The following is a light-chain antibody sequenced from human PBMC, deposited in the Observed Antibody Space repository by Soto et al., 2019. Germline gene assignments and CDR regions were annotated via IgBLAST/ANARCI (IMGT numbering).Light chain of an antibody. V-gene: IGKV1-39*01. CDR3: QQSYSSPPT. CDR2: AAS. CDR1: QTISNY. Sequence: DIQMTESPSSLSASVGDRVTITCRASQTISNYLNWYQQKPEKAPKLLIYAASSLQGGVPSRFSGSESGTDFTLTISSLQPEDFATYYCQQSYSSPPTFGQGTKVYIK. J-gene: IGKJ1*01.